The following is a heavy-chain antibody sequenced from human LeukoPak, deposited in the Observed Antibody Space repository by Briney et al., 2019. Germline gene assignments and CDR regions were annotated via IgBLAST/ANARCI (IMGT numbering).Heavy chain of an antibody. J-gene: IGHJ4*02. CDR2: IYSGGTT. CDR1: GFTFSSYA. D-gene: IGHD6-6*01. V-gene: IGHV3-53*01. Sequence: GGSLRLSCAASGFTFSSYAMSWVRQAPGKGLEWVSVIYSGGTTYYADSVKGRFTISRDNSKNTVYLQMNSLRAEDTAVYYCARDSGEYYFDYWGQGTLVTVSA. CDR3: ARDSGEYYFDY.